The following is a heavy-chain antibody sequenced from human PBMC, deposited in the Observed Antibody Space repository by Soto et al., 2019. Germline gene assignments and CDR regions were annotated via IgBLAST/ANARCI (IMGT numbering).Heavy chain of an antibody. CDR3: ARGDYGELDTWFDP. CDR1: GGTFSSYA. J-gene: IGHJ5*02. Sequence: QVQLVQSGAEVKKPGSSVKVSCKASGGTFSSYAISWVRQAPGQGLEWMGGIIPIFGTANYAQKFQGRVTITADDSTSAAYMELSSLRAEDTAVYYCARGDYGELDTWFDPWGQGTLVTVSS. CDR2: IIPIFGTA. D-gene: IGHD4-17*01. V-gene: IGHV1-69*12.